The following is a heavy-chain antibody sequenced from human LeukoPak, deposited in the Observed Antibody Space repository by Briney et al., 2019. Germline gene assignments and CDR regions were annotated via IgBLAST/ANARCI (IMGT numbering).Heavy chain of an antibody. D-gene: IGHD2-21*01. Sequence: GGSLRLPCAASGFTFSSYSMNWVRQAPGKGLEWVSSISSSSSYIYYADSVKGRFTISRDNAKNSLYLQMNSLRAEDTAVYYCASIPGSVGFDYWGQGTLVSVSS. CDR1: GFTFSSYS. V-gene: IGHV3-21*01. CDR3: ASIPGSVGFDY. J-gene: IGHJ4*02. CDR2: ISSSSSYI.